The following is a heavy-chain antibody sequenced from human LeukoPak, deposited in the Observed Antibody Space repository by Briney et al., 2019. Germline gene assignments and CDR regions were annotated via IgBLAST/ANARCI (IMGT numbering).Heavy chain of an antibody. CDR2: FNDSEST. CDR1: VYSISIGYY. Sequence: SETLSLTCTVSVYSISIGYYWGWIRQPPGKGLGWIGEFNDSESTNYNPSLRRLDTISLDTSKNQCSLKLSSVTASDSAIYYCARGKSAEYYDDVWGSYRYTHLDYWSEGTLVTVHS. V-gene: IGHV4-38-2*02. CDR3: ARGKSAEYYDDVWGSYRYTHLDY. D-gene: IGHD3-16*02. J-gene: IGHJ4*02.